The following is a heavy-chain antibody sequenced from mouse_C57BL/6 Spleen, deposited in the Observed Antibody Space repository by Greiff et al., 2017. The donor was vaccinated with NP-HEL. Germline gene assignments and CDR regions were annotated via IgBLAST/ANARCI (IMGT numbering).Heavy chain of an antibody. CDR1: GYTFTDYY. CDR3: AREGGLTGTYFDV. J-gene: IGHJ1*03. V-gene: IGHV1-19*01. Sequence: EVQGVESGPVLVKPGASVKMSCKASGYTFTDYYMNWVKQSHGKSLEWIGVINPYNGGTSYNQKFKGKGTLTVDKSSSTAYMELNSLTSEDSAVYYCAREGGLTGTYFDVWGTGTTVTVSS. CDR2: INPYNGGT. D-gene: IGHD4-1*01.